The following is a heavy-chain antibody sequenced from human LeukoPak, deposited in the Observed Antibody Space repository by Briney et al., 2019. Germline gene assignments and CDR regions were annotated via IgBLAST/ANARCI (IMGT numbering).Heavy chain of an antibody. J-gene: IGHJ5*02. CDR2: IYGGDNT. D-gene: IGHD3-10*01. Sequence: PGGSLRFSCAASGFTVSSNYMNWVRQAPGKGLEWVSVIYGGDNTYYADSVKGRFTISRDNSKNTLYLQMNSLRAEDTAVYYCAREHSFPFHYYDPWGQGTLVTVSS. CDR3: AREHSFPFHYYDP. CDR1: GFTVSSNY. V-gene: IGHV3-66*01.